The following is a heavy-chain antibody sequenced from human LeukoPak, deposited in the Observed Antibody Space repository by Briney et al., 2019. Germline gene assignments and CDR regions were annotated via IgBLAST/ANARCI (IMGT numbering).Heavy chain of an antibody. CDR3: AKATTNTGYAADTYYYYGMDV. D-gene: IGHD6-13*01. CDR1: GFTFSSYG. Sequence: SRGSLRLSCAASGFTFSSYGMPWVRQAPGKGLEGVAVISYDGSNKYYADSVKGRFTISRDNSKNTLYLQMNSLRAEDTAVYYCAKATTNTGYAADTYYYYGMDVWGQGTTGTVSS. V-gene: IGHV3-30*18. J-gene: IGHJ6*02. CDR2: ISYDGSNK.